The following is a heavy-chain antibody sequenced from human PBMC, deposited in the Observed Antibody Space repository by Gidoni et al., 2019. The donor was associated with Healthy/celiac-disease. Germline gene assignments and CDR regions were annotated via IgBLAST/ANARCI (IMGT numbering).Heavy chain of an antibody. CDR2: IVVGSGNT. CDR1: GFTFTRSA. CDR3: AAGTLLWFGELTPTFDI. V-gene: IGHV1-58*02. J-gene: IGHJ3*02. D-gene: IGHD3-10*01. Sequence: QMQLVQSGPEVKKPGTSVKVSCKASGFTFTRSAMQWVRQARGQRLEWIGWIVVGSGNTNYAQKFQERVTITRDMSTSTAYMELSSLRSEDTAVYYCAAGTLLWFGELTPTFDIWGQGTMVTVSS.